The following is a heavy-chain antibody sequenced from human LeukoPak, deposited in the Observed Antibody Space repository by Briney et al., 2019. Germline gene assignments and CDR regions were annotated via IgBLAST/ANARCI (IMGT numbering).Heavy chain of an antibody. Sequence: GGSLRLSCAASGFTFDDYAMSWVRQTPGKGLEWVSSISSSSSYIYYADSVKGRFTISRDNAKNSLYLQMNSLRAEDTAVYYCARSPSLATVTVGVDYWGQGTLVTVSS. D-gene: IGHD4-17*01. V-gene: IGHV3-21*01. CDR1: GFTFDDYA. CDR2: ISSSSSYI. CDR3: ARSPSLATVTVGVDY. J-gene: IGHJ4*02.